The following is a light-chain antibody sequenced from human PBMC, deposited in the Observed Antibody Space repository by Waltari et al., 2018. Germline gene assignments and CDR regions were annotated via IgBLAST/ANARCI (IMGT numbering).Light chain of an antibody. V-gene: IGKV2-29*02. CDR2: EVS. J-gene: IGKJ5*01. Sequence: IVMTQTPLSLSPTPGQSASISRKSRQSLLHTDGKTYLHWYLQKPGQPPQLLMYEVSRRFTGVPERFSGSGSGTDFTLTIRRVEADDVGIYYCMQGIHLISFGQGTRLEIK. CDR3: MQGIHLIS. CDR1: QSLLHTDGKTY.